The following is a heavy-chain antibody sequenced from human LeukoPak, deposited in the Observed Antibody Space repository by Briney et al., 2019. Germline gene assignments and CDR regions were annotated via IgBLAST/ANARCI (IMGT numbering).Heavy chain of an antibody. CDR3: ARETAPGEGSDYDFWSGPLD. Sequence: GSLRLSCAASGFTFISYSMNWVRQAPGKGLEWVSSISSSSSYIYYADSVKGRFTISRDNSKNTLYLQMNSLRAEDTAVYYCARETAPGEGSDYDFWSGPLDWGQGTLVTVSS. V-gene: IGHV3-21*04. J-gene: IGHJ4*02. CDR2: ISSSSSYI. D-gene: IGHD3-3*01. CDR1: GFTFISYS.